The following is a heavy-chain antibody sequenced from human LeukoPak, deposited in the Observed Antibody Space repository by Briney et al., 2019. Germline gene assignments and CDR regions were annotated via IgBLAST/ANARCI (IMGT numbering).Heavy chain of an antibody. Sequence: SETLSLTCTVSGGSISSYYWSLVRQPPGKGLEWIGFVYYTGSTNYIPSLKSRVTISVDTSKNQFSLKLSSVTAADTAVYYCARTEGLLRFLQWPNWFDPWGQGTLVTVSS. CDR3: ARTEGLLRFLQWPNWFDP. CDR2: VYYTGST. J-gene: IGHJ5*02. D-gene: IGHD3-3*01. V-gene: IGHV4-59*01. CDR1: GGSISSYY.